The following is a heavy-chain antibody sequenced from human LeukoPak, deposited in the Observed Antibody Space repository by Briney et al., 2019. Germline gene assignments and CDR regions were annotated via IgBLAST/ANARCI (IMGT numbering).Heavy chain of an antibody. Sequence: GGSLRLSCAASGFNVSSNYMSWVRQAPGKGLEWVSVIYSGEKTHYTDSVKGRFTISRDNAKNSLYLQMNSLRAEDTAVYYCARDGAWAIFGVVSRNDAFDIWGQGTMVTVSS. CDR1: GFNVSSNY. V-gene: IGHV3-53*01. D-gene: IGHD3-3*01. J-gene: IGHJ3*02. CDR3: ARDGAWAIFGVVSRNDAFDI. CDR2: IYSGEKT.